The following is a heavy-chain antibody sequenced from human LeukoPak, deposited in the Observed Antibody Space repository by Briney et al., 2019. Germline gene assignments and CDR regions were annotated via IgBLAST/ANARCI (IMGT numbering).Heavy chain of an antibody. CDR1: GFTSSNYA. V-gene: IGHV3-23*01. D-gene: IGHD1-1*01. J-gene: IGHJ3*02. CDR3: ARPTDERGTTVTDAFHI. Sequence: PGGSLRLSCAASGFTSSNYAMSWVRQAPGKGLEWVSGIGVSGGRTYYADSVKGRFTISRDDSKNTLYLQMNSLRAEDTAVYYCARPTDERGTTVTDAFHIWGQGTMVTVSS. CDR2: IGVSGGRT.